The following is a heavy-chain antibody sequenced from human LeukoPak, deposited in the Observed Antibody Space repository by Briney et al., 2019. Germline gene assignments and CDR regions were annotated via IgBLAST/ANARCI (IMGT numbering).Heavy chain of an antibody. CDR1: GGSISSYY. V-gene: IGHV4-59*01. CDR3: ARVEGGSGSYYFDY. Sequence: SETLSLTCTVSGGSISSYYWSWIRQPPGKGLEWIGYIYYSGSTNYNPSLKSRVTISVDTSKNQFSLKLSSVTAADTAVYYCARVEGGSGSYYFDYWGQGTLVTVSS. D-gene: IGHD1-26*01. CDR2: IYYSGST. J-gene: IGHJ4*02.